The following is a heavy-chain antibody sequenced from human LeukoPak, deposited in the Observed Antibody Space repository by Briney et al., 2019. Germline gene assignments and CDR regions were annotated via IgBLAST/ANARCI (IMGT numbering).Heavy chain of an antibody. CDR2: IDDSGNT. Sequence: SETLSLTCTVSGGSISRYYWSWTRRPPGKGLEWIGYIDDSGNTNYNPSLKSQVTISVDKSKNQFSLKLSFVTAADTAMYYCARSDYHNSGSHTVFDAFDIWGQGTRVTVSS. CDR1: GGSISRYY. CDR3: ARSDYHNSGSHTVFDAFDI. J-gene: IGHJ3*02. D-gene: IGHD3-10*01. V-gene: IGHV4-59*01.